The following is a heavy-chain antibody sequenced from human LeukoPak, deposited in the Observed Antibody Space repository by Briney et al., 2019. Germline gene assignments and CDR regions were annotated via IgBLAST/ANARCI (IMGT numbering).Heavy chain of an antibody. CDR3: ARAITNYGYIFDY. CDR2: ISSSSSYI. D-gene: IGHD5-18*01. CDR1: GFTFRSYS. J-gene: IGHJ4*02. V-gene: IGHV3-21*01. Sequence: PGGSLRLSCAASGFTFRSYSMNWVRQAPGKGLEWVASISSSSSYIYYADTVKGRSPISRDNAKNSLYLQMNSLRAEDTAVYYCARAITNYGYIFDYWGQGTLVTVSS.